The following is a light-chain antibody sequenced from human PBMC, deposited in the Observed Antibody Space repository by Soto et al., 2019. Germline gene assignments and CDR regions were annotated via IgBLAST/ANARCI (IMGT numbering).Light chain of an antibody. CDR1: QSVSSY. CDR3: QQRSNSWT. CDR2: DAS. Sequence: EIVLTQSPATLSLSPGERATLSCRASQSVSSYLAWYQQKPGQAPRLLIYDASNRATGIPTRFSGSGSGTDFPPNSSRLEPEDFTVYYCQQRSNSWTFGQGTKVEIK. V-gene: IGKV3-11*01. J-gene: IGKJ1*01.